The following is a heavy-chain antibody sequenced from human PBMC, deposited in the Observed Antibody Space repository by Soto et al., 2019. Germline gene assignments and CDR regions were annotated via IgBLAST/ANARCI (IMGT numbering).Heavy chain of an antibody. J-gene: IGHJ6*02. Sequence: DSVKVSCKASGYTFTGYYMRWVRQAPRQGLEWMGIINPSGGSTSYAQKFRGRVTMTRDTSTSTVYMELSSLRSEDTAVYYCARETADYCSGGSCYSKNYYYYGMDVWGQGTTVTVSS. CDR3: ARETADYCSGGSCYSKNYYYYGMDV. V-gene: IGHV1-46*01. CDR2: INPSGGST. CDR1: GYTFTGYY. D-gene: IGHD2-15*01.